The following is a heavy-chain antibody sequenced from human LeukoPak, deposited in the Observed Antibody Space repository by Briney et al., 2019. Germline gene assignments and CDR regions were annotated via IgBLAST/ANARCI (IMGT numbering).Heavy chain of an antibody. J-gene: IGHJ4*02. CDR3: ARDGGSYSPHYFDY. D-gene: IGHD1-26*01. CDR2: IIPILGIA. Sequence: GASVKVSCKASGGTFSSYAISWVRQAPGQGLEWVGRIIPILGIANYAQKFQGRVTITADKSTSTAYMELSSLRSEDTAVYYCARDGGSYSPHYFDYWGQGTLVTVSS. CDR1: GGTFSSYA. V-gene: IGHV1-69*04.